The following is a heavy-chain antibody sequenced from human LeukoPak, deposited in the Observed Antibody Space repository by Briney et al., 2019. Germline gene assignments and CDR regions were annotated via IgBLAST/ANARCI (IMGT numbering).Heavy chain of an antibody. J-gene: IGHJ4*02. CDR3: ARWEAAGSWLMD. CDR1: GYTFTGYY. Sequence: GASVKVSCKASGYTFTGYYMHWVRQAPGQGLEWMGWINPNSGGTTYAQNFQGRVTMTRDTSISTAYMELSRLRSDDTAVYYCARWEAAGSWLMDWSQGTLVTVSS. CDR2: INPNSGGT. D-gene: IGHD6-13*01. V-gene: IGHV1-2*02.